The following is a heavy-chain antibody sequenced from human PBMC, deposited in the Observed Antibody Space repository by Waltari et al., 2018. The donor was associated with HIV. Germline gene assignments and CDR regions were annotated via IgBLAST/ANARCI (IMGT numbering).Heavy chain of an antibody. CDR2: FSTSGST. CDR3: ARDNSNHGLAY. J-gene: IGHJ4*02. D-gene: IGHD3-22*01. Sequence: QVHLQESGPGLVKPSATLSLTCSVSGGSISTYYWSWIRQPAGKGLEWIGRFSTSGSTNYNPSLKSRVSMSVDTSKNQFSLKLSSVTAADTAVYYCARDNSNHGLAYWGQGTLVTVSS. V-gene: IGHV4-4*07. CDR1: GGSISTYY.